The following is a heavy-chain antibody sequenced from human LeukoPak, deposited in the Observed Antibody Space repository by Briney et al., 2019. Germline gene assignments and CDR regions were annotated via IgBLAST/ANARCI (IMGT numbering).Heavy chain of an antibody. V-gene: IGHV4-39*07. CDR2: IHYSGST. Sequence: SETLSLTCTVSGGSIISSSYYWGWIRQPPGKGLEWIGNIHYSGSTYYNPSLKSRVTISVDTSKNEFSLKVISVTAADTAVYYCASSSGWYGEAFDYWGQGTLVTVSS. J-gene: IGHJ4*02. CDR3: ASSSGWYGEAFDY. D-gene: IGHD6-19*01. CDR1: GGSIISSSYY.